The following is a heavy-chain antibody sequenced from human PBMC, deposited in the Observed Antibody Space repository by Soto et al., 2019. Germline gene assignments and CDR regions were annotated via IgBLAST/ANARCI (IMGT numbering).Heavy chain of an antibody. CDR3: AREERNDAFDI. CDR1: GFTFSSYA. Sequence: GGSLRLSCVASGFTFSSYAMYWVRQAPGKGLEWVSAISGSGSNTYYADSVKGRFTISRDNAKNSLYLQMNSLRAEDTAVYYCAREERNDAFDIWGQGTMVTVSS. V-gene: IGHV3-21*01. J-gene: IGHJ3*02. CDR2: ISGSGSNT. D-gene: IGHD1-1*01.